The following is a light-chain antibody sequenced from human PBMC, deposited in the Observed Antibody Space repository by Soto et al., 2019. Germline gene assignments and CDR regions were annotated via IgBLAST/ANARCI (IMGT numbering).Light chain of an antibody. J-gene: IGKJ1*01. V-gene: IGKV1-6*01. CDR1: QTIMTY. CDR3: LLDFSYFWA. Sequence: IQMTQAPSSLSASVGDEVTITCRASQTIMTYLNLYQLKPGKPPRLLIYAASSLQSGVPSRFSGSGSGTDFTLTISSLQPEDFATYYCLLDFSYFWAFGQGTKVDIK. CDR2: AAS.